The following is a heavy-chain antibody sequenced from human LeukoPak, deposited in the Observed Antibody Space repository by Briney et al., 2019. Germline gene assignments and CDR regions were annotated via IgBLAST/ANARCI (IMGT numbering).Heavy chain of an antibody. CDR2: IYSGGST. CDR1: GFTVSSNY. J-gene: IGHJ4*02. D-gene: IGHD5-18*01. Sequence: GGSLRLSCAASGFTVSSNYMSWVRQAPGKGLEWVSVIYSGGSTYYADSVKGRFTISRDNSKNTLYLQMNSLRAEGTAVYYCARDPLTPFVDTAMQDYWGQGTLVTVSS. CDR3: ARDPLTPFVDTAMQDY. V-gene: IGHV3-66*01.